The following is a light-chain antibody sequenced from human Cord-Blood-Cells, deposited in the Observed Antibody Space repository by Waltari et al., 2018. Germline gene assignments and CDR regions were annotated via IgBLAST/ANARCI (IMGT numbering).Light chain of an antibody. CDR2: EVS. V-gene: IGLV2-14*01. J-gene: IGLJ1*01. Sequence: QSALTQPASVSGSPGQSITISCTGTSSDVGGYNNVSWYQQHPGKAPKLMIYEVSNRHSGVSSRFSGSKARNTASLTISGLQAEDEADYYCSSYTSSSTYVFGTGTKVTVL. CDR3: SSYTSSSTYV. CDR1: SSDVGGYNN.